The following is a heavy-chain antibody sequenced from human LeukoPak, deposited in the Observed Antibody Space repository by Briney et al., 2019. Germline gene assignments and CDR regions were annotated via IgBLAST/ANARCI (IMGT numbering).Heavy chain of an antibody. J-gene: IGHJ4*02. V-gene: IGHV4-59*08. D-gene: IGHD5-18*01. Sequence: SETLSLTCTVSGGSIDNYYWGWIRQPPGKGLEYIGYIYYTGSTNYNPSLKSRVTISVDTSKNQFSLKVSSVTAAADTAVYYCARGDVDTAMVIYFDYWGQGTLVTVSS. CDR1: GGSIDNYY. CDR2: IYYTGST. CDR3: ARGDVDTAMVIYFDY.